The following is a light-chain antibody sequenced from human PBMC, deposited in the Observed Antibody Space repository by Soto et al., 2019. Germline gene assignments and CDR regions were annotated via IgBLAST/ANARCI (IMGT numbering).Light chain of an antibody. CDR2: DAS. Sequence: DIQMTQSPSTLSASVGDRVVITCRASQSISSWLAWYQQKPGKAPKLLIYDASSLESGVPSRFSGSGSGTEFTLTISSLQPDDFATYYCQQYNSYPQFGQGTKVAIK. CDR3: QQYNSYPQ. V-gene: IGKV1-5*01. CDR1: QSISSW. J-gene: IGKJ1*01.